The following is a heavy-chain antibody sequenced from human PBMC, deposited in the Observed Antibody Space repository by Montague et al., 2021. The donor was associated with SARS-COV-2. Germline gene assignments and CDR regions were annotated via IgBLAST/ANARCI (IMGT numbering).Heavy chain of an antibody. V-gene: IGHV4-39*01. CDR2: IYYSGST. CDR1: GFSLSTSGMC. D-gene: IGHD5-12*01. CDR3: ARHERQWLRLYPYYFDY. J-gene: IGHJ4*02. Sequence: VKPTQTLTLTCTFSGFSLSTSGMCVSWIRQPPGKGLEWIGSIYYSGSTYYNPSLKSRVTISVDTSKNQFSLKLCSVTAADTAVYYCARHERQWLRLYPYYFDYWGQGTLVTVSS.